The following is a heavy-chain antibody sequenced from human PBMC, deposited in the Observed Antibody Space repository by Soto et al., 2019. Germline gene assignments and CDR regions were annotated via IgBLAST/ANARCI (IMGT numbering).Heavy chain of an antibody. CDR3: ARSFGWYAIDY. CDR1: GGSISNSHY. J-gene: IGHJ4*02. D-gene: IGHD6-19*01. Sequence: QVLLQESGPGLVQPSGTLSLSCAVSGGSISNSHYWGWVRQPPGKGLEWVVDISHSGSVNYNPSLKSRVTISIDKSNNQFSLKLSSVTAADTAVYYCARSFGWYAIDYWGQGTLVIVSS. CDR2: ISHSGSV. V-gene: IGHV4-4*02.